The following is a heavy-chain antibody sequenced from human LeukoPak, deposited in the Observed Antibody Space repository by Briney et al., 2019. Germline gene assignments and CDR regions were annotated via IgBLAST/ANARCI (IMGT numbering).Heavy chain of an antibody. Sequence: ASVKVSRKASGGTFSSYAISWVRQAPGQGLEWMGGIIPIFGTANYAQKFQGRVTITTDESTSTAYMELSSLRSEDTAVYYCAMSSSWPEFDYWGQGTLVTVSS. J-gene: IGHJ4*02. V-gene: IGHV1-69*05. D-gene: IGHD6-13*01. CDR3: AMSSSWPEFDY. CDR2: IIPIFGTA. CDR1: GGTFSSYA.